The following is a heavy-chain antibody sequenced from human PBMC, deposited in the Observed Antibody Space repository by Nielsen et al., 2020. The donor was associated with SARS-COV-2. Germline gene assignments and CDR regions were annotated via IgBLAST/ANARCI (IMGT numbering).Heavy chain of an antibody. CDR1: GFTFSSYD. Sequence: GESLKISCAASGFTFSSYDMHWVRQATGKGLEWVSVIGTAGDTYYPGSVKGRFTISRENAKNSLYLQMNSLRAGDTAVYYCARGEGAAAGTGLGMDVWGQGTTVTVSS. J-gene: IGHJ6*02. CDR2: IGTAGDT. V-gene: IGHV3-13*01. CDR3: ARGEGAAAGTGLGMDV. D-gene: IGHD6-13*01.